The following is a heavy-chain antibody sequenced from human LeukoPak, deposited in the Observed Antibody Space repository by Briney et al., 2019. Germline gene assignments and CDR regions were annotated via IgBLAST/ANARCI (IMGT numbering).Heavy chain of an antibody. V-gene: IGHV1-69*13. CDR1: GGTFSSYA. Sequence: ASVKVSCKASGGTFSSYAISWVRQAPGQGLEWMGGIIPIFGTANYAQKFQGRVTITADESTSTAYMELRSLRSDDTAVYYCARVSEYILTGYWGSWYYFDYWGQGTLVTVSS. D-gene: IGHD3-9*01. CDR2: IIPIFGTA. CDR3: ARVSEYILTGYWGSWYYFDY. J-gene: IGHJ4*02.